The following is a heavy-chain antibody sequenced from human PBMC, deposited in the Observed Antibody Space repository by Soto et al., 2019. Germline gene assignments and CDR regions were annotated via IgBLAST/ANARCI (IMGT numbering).Heavy chain of an antibody. CDR1: SGSISSSNW. Sequence: PSETLSLTCAVSSGSISSSNWWSWVRQPPGKGLEWIGEIYHSGSTNYNPSLKSRVTISVDKSKNQFSLKLSSVTAADTAVYYCARASNGYSNYVLNYFDYWGQGTLVTVSS. V-gene: IGHV4-4*02. D-gene: IGHD4-4*01. CDR3: ARASNGYSNYVLNYFDY. J-gene: IGHJ4*02. CDR2: IYHSGST.